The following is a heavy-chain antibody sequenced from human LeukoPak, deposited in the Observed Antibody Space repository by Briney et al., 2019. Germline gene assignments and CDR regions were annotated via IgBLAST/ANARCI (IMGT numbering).Heavy chain of an antibody. CDR2: ISWNSGSI. CDR3: AKDIESYSSGFDAFDI. D-gene: IGHD6-19*01. Sequence: GGSLRLSCAASGFTFDDYAMHWVRQAPGKGLEWVSGISWNSGSIGYADSVKGRFTISRDNAKNSLYLQMNSLRAEDTALYYCAKDIESYSSGFDAFDIWGQGTMVTVSS. J-gene: IGHJ3*02. CDR1: GFTFDDYA. V-gene: IGHV3-9*01.